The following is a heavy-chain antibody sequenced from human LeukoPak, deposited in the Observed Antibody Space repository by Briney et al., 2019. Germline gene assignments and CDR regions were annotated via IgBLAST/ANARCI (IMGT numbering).Heavy chain of an antibody. CDR3: ARDTITIIRGVISY. CDR2: INPNNGGT. Sequence: ASVKVSCKASGYTFTGYYMHWVRQAPGQGLEWMGWINPNNGGTNYAQKFQGRVTMTRDTPISTAYMELSRLRSDDTAVYYCARDTITIIRGVISYWGQGTLVTVSS. J-gene: IGHJ4*02. D-gene: IGHD3-10*01. CDR1: GYTFTGYY. V-gene: IGHV1-2*02.